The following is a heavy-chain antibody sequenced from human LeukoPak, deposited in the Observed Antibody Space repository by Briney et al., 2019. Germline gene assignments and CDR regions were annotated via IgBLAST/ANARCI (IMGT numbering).Heavy chain of an antibody. J-gene: IGHJ4*02. Sequence: PSETLSLTCTVSGGSISSYYWSWIRQPPGKGVEWIGYIYYSGSTNYNPSLKSRVTISVDTSKNQFSLKLSSVTAADTAVYYCARLTSYYYDSSGYYTASYFDYWGQGTLVTVSS. CDR1: GGSISSYY. CDR2: IYYSGST. D-gene: IGHD3-22*01. V-gene: IGHV4-59*01. CDR3: ARLTSYYYDSSGYYTASYFDY.